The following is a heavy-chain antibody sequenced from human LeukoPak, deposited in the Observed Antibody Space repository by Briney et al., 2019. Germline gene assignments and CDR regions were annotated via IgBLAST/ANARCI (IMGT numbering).Heavy chain of an antibody. D-gene: IGHD6-13*01. CDR3: ARDVVAAAGTWDY. CDR1: GDSISSFY. J-gene: IGHJ4*02. V-gene: IGHV4-4*07. CDR2: IYTSGST. Sequence: PPETLSLTCTVSGDSISSFYWSWIRQPAGKGLEWIGRIYTSGSTNYNPSLKSRVTMSLDTSKNHFSLKLSSVTAADTAVYYCARDVVAAAGTWDYWGRGTLVTVSS.